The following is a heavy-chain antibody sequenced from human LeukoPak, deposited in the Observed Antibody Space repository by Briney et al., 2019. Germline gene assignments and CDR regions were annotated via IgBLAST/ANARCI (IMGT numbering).Heavy chain of an antibody. V-gene: IGHV3-23*01. CDR2: INPNGGGT. D-gene: IGHD3-10*01. CDR1: GFTFSNYA. Sequence: PGGSLRLSCAASGFTFSNYAMTWVRQAPGKGLEWVSAINPNGGGTYYADSVKGRFTISRDNSKNTLFLQVNSLRVEDTAIYFCAKDTGMVRGVSDYWGQGTLVTVSS. CDR3: AKDTGMVRGVSDY. J-gene: IGHJ4*02.